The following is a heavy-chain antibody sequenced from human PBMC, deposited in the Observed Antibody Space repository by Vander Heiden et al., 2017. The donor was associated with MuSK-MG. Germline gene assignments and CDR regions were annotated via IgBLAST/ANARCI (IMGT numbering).Heavy chain of an antibody. CDR2: ISYDGSNK. V-gene: IGHV3-30*04. J-gene: IGHJ4*02. Sequence: QVQLVESGGGVVQPGRSLRLSCAASAFTFSSYAMHWVRQAPGKGLEWVAVISYDGSNKYYADSVKGRFTISRDNSKNTLYLQMNSLRAEDTAVYYCARWEMATPFDYWGQGTLVTVSS. CDR1: AFTFSSYA. D-gene: IGHD1-26*01. CDR3: ARWEMATPFDY.